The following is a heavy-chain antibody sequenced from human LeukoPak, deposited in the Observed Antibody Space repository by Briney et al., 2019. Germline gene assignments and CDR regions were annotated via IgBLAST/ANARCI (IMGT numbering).Heavy chain of an antibody. J-gene: IGHJ4*02. CDR3: ARALASFRGNDY. Sequence: GGSLRLSCAGSGFSFSSYAVRWVRQAPGKGLEWVSSNGGDGRHTYYADSVKGRFIISRDNSKDTVYLQMNSLRVEDTAMYYCARALASFRGNDYWGQGTLVTVSS. CDR1: GFSFSSYA. V-gene: IGHV3-23*01. D-gene: IGHD4-23*01. CDR2: NGGDGRHT.